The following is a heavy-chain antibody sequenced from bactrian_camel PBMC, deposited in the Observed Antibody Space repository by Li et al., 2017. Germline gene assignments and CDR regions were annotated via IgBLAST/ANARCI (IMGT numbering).Heavy chain of an antibody. Sequence: HVQLVESGGGLVQPGGSLRLSCAAASGFTFRNSIMSWVRQAPGKGLEWVSTINLSSNSYASDAVKGRFIISKHNAKNTLYLEMNSLKPEDTAAYYCAADQRWLLLAPFGFWGQGTQVTV. CDR3: AADQRWLLLAPFGF. CDR2: INLSSNS. CDR1: GFTFRNSI. J-gene: IGHJ6*01. D-gene: IGHD2*01. V-gene: IGHV3-2*01.